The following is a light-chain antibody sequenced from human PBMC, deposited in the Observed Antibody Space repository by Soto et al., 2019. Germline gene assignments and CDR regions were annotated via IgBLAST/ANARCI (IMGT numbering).Light chain of an antibody. CDR2: AAS. Sequence: DIQMTQSPSSLSASVGDRVTITCRASQNILTFLNWYQQKSGKAPNLLIVAASSLESGVPSRFSGSGSGTDFTLTISSLQPEDTASYCCQKCDSVPFGGGTKVEI. CDR3: QKCDSVP. CDR1: QNILTF. V-gene: IGKV1-39*01. J-gene: IGKJ4*01.